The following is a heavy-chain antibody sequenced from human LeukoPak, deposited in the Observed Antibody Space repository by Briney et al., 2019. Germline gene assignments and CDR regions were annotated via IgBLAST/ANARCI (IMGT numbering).Heavy chain of an antibody. D-gene: IGHD1-26*01. CDR2: ISDRGSSK. CDR1: GFNFGDFY. V-gene: IGHV3-11*04. J-gene: IGHJ2*01. Sequence: PGGSLRLSCAASGFNFGDFYMSWIRQAPGKGLEFISYISDRGSSKDYVDSVRGQFTISRDNANNSLYLQMNTLRVEDTAIYYCARTIVGATVGWYFDLWGRGTPVTVSS. CDR3: ARTIVGATVGWYFDL.